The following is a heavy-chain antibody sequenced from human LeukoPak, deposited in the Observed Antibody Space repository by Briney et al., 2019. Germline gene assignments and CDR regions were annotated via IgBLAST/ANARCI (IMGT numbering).Heavy chain of an antibody. Sequence: PGGSLRLSCAASGFTFSSYGMHWVRQAPGKGLEWVAVISYDGSNKYYADSVKGRFTISRDNAKNSLYLQMNSLRAEDTALYYCAADMVRRPGIAFDIWGQGTMVTVSS. CDR3: AADMVRRPGIAFDI. CDR1: GFTFSSYG. CDR2: ISYDGSNK. J-gene: IGHJ3*02. V-gene: IGHV3-30*03. D-gene: IGHD3-10*01.